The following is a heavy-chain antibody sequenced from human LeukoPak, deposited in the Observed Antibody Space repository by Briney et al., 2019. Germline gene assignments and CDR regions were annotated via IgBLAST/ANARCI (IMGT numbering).Heavy chain of an antibody. J-gene: IGHJ6*02. CDR3: AGGAPPAAPPPPDHYYYYYGMDV. V-gene: IGHV1-69*13. D-gene: IGHD2-2*01. CDR2: IIPIFGTA. CDR1: GGTFSSYA. Sequence: GASVKVSCKASGGTFSSYAISLVRQAPGQGLEWMGGIIPIFGTANYAQKFQGRVTITADESTSTAYMELSSLRSEDTAVYYCAGGAPPAAPPPPDHYYYYYGMDVWGQGTTVTVSS.